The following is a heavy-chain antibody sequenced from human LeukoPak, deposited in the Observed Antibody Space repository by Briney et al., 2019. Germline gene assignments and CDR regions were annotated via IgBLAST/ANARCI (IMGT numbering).Heavy chain of an antibody. Sequence: GGSLRLSCAASGFTFSSYVMSWVRQAPGKGLQWVSNIGGSVGSMFYAASVKGRFAISRDNSKNTLFLQMNNLRVEDTAVYYCAKRGNSWDLFDYWGQGTLVTVSS. CDR2: IGGSVGSM. CDR3: AKRGNSWDLFDY. V-gene: IGHV3-23*01. CDR1: GFTFSSYV. D-gene: IGHD6-13*01. J-gene: IGHJ4*02.